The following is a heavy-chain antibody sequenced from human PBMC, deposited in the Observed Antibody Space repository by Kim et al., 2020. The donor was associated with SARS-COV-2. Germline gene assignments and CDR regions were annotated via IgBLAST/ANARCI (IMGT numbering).Heavy chain of an antibody. CDR2: ISFDGRNK. J-gene: IGHJ6*02. CDR1: GLTFDNSA. D-gene: IGHD3-22*01. Sequence: GGSLRLSCAASGLTFDNSAMNWVRQAPGKGLEWVAVISFDGRNKAYADSVQGRFTISRDNSKSTLHLQMSSLGVEDTAIYYCARGNYYESVSLSDYYNGLDVWGQGTTVTVSS. V-gene: IGHV3-30-3*01. CDR3: ARGNYYESVSLSDYYNGLDV.